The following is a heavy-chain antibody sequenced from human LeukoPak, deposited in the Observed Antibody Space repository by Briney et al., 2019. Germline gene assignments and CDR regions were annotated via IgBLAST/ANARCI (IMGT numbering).Heavy chain of an antibody. J-gene: IGHJ4*02. D-gene: IGHD2-15*01. CDR1: GGSVSSVGYY. CDR3: ARVVEVAGDFDS. CDR2: IYDSGST. Sequence: SETLSLTCTVSGGSVSSVGYYCSWIRQPPGKGLEWIGYIYDSGSTDYNPSLKSRVTISVDTSKSQFSLRVSSVTAADTAVYYCARVVEVAGDFDSWGQGTLVTVSS. V-gene: IGHV4-31*03.